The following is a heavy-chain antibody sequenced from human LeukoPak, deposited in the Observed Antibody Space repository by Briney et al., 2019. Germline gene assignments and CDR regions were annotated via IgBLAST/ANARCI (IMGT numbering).Heavy chain of an antibody. Sequence: PGGSLRLSCAASGFTFSNYEMNWVRQAPGKGLEWVANIKQDGSEKYYVDSVKGRFTISRDNAKNSLYLQMNSLRAEDTAVYYCARGLKMTPRGNWFDPWGQGTLVTVSS. CDR2: IKQDGSEK. CDR3: ARGLKMTPRGNWFDP. D-gene: IGHD3-10*01. V-gene: IGHV3-7*01. J-gene: IGHJ5*02. CDR1: GFTFSNYE.